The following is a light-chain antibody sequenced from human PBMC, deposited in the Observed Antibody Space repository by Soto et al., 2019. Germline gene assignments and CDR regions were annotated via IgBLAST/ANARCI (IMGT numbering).Light chain of an antibody. Sequence: QFVLTQPPSASGSPGQSVAISCTGTSSDVGGYNYVSWYQQHPGKAPKLMIYEVNKRPSGVPDRFSGSTSGNTASLTVSGLQAEDETDYYCSSYAGSSNVFGTGTKVTVL. J-gene: IGLJ1*01. CDR1: SSDVGGYNY. CDR3: SSYAGSSNV. CDR2: EVN. V-gene: IGLV2-8*01.